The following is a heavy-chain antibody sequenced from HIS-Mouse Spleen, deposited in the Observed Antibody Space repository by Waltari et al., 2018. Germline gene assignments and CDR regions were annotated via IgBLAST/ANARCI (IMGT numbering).Heavy chain of an antibody. CDR3: AREIPYSSSWYDWYFDL. D-gene: IGHD6-13*01. V-gene: IGHV4-39*07. J-gene: IGHJ2*01. CDR2: IYYGGST. CDR1: GGSISSSSYY. Sequence: QLQLQESGPGLVKPSETLSLPCPVSGGSISSSSYYWGWIRQPPGKGLEWIGSIYYGGSTYYNPSLKSRVTISVDTSKNQFSLKLSSVTAADTAVYYCAREIPYSSSWYDWYFDLWGRGTLVTVSS.